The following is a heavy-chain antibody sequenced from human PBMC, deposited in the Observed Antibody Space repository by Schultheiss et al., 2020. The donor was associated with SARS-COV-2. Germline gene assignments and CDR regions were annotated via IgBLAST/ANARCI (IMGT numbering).Heavy chain of an antibody. CDR2: ISSSSSYI. D-gene: IGHD5-24*01. V-gene: IGHV3-21*05. Sequence: GGSLRLSCAASGFTFSSYEMNWVRQAPGKGLEWVSYISSSSSYIYYADSVKGRFTISRDNAKNSLYLQMNSLRAEDTAVYYCAREGEMATRGLDYWGQGTLVTVSS. J-gene: IGHJ4*02. CDR1: GFTFSSYE. CDR3: AREGEMATRGLDY.